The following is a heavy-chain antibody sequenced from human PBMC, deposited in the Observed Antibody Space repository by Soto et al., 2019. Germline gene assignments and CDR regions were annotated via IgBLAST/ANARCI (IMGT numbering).Heavy chain of an antibody. Sequence: PGGSLRLSCAASGFTFSSYAMSRVRQAPGKGLEWVSAISGSGGSTYYADSVKGRFTISRDNSKNTLYPQMNSLRAEDTAVYYCAKVAAGPNYYYYGMDVWGQGTTVTVSS. CDR2: ISGSGGST. D-gene: IGHD6-19*01. J-gene: IGHJ6*02. V-gene: IGHV3-23*01. CDR1: GFTFSSYA. CDR3: AKVAAGPNYYYYGMDV.